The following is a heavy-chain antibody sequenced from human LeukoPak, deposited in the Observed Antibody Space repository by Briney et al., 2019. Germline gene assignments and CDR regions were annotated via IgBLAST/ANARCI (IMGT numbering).Heavy chain of an antibody. CDR1: GGSISSYY. D-gene: IGHD3-10*01. Sequence: SETLSLTCTVSGGSISSYYWSWIRQPPGKGLEWIGYIYYSGSTNYNPSLKSRVTISVDTSKNQFSLKLSSVTAADTAMYYCARSQNYYGSGDYWSQGTLVTVSS. CDR2: IYYSGST. V-gene: IGHV4-59*01. J-gene: IGHJ4*02. CDR3: ARSQNYYGSGDY.